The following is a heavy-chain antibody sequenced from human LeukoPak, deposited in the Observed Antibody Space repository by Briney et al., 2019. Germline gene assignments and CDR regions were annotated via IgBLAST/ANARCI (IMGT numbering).Heavy chain of an antibody. V-gene: IGHV3-7*01. Sequence: GGSLRLSCVASGFTLSPYWMSWVRQAPGKGLDWVATISDDGSEKRYVDSVEGRFSVSRDDAKNSLYLEMNSLRAEDTAVYHCARVAPFYGLGVIWGQGQMVTVSS. J-gene: IGHJ3*02. CDR3: ARVAPFYGLGVI. CDR1: GFTLSPYW. D-gene: IGHD3-10*01. CDR2: ISDDGSEK.